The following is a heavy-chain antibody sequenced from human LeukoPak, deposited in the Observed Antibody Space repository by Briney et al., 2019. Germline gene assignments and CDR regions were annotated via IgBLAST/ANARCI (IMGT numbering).Heavy chain of an antibody. D-gene: IGHD6-13*01. V-gene: IGHV4-59*12. J-gene: IGHJ4*02. CDR2: IHYSGST. CDR3: ARDLWYSSGWYSGFDS. Sequence: PSETLSLTCSVSGDSMSQYYWTWIRQSPGRGLEWIGHIHYSGSTKYKSSLKSRVTISVDTSKSHFSLKLSSVTAADTAVYYCARDLWYSSGWYSGFDSWGQGTLVTVSS. CDR1: GDSMSQYY.